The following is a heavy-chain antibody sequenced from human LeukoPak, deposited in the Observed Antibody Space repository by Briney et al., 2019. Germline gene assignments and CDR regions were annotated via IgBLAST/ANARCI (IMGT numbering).Heavy chain of an antibody. D-gene: IGHD3-10*01. Sequence: GGSLRLSCAASGFTFSSYSMNWVRQAPGKGLEWVSSISSSSSYIYYADSVKGRFTTSRDNAKNSPYLQMNSLRAEDTAVYYCARDLYGGDGSGKWGQGTLVTVSS. V-gene: IGHV3-21*01. CDR2: ISSSSSYI. CDR3: ARDLYGGDGSGK. CDR1: GFTFSSYS. J-gene: IGHJ4*02.